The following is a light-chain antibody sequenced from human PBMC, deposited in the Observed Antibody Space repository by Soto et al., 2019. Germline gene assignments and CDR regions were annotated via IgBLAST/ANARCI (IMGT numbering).Light chain of an antibody. V-gene: IGLV6-57*04. CDR2: ENK. CDR3: QSFDADFVI. Sequence: NFMLTQPHSVSESPGETVTISCTSSRGSIANNYVQWYQQRPGSAPTTVIYENKLRPSGGPGRFSGTTDGSSNSASLTISGQQAEDEADYYCQSFDADFVIFCGGTKLAVL. CDR1: RGSIANNY. J-gene: IGLJ2*01.